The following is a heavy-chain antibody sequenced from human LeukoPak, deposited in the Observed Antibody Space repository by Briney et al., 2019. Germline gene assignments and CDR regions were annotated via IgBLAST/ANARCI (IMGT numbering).Heavy chain of an antibody. D-gene: IGHD5-12*01. CDR3: AKGGSGYVSIDY. Sequence: GASVKVSCKASAYTFTGYYMHWVRQAPGQGLEWMGWFNPNSGGTNYAQKFQGRVTMTRDTSLSTAYMELSRLRSDDTAVYYCAKGGSGYVSIDYWGQGTLVTVSS. V-gene: IGHV1-2*02. CDR2: FNPNSGGT. J-gene: IGHJ4*02. CDR1: AYTFTGYY.